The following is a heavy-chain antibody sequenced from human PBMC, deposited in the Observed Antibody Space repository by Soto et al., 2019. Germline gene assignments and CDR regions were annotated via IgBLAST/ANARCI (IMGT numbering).Heavy chain of an antibody. J-gene: IGHJ4*02. V-gene: IGHV4-61*01. D-gene: IGHD3-22*01. CDR2: IYSSGGS. CDR1: GRSVSGVSYY. CDR3: VREANYYDSSGYWDDY. Sequence: SYTLSLTCTVSGRSVSGVSYYCSWIRQPPGKGLEWIGYIYSSGGSNYSPSLKSRVTISVDTSKNQFTLKLRSVTAADTAVYYCVREANYYDSSGYWDDYWGQGTLVTVS.